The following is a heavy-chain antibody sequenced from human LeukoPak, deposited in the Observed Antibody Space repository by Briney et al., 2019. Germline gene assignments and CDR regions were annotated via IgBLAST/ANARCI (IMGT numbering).Heavy chain of an antibody. J-gene: IGHJ3*02. Sequence: KTGGSLRLSCAASGFTFSSYSMNWVRQAPGKGLEWVSSISGSSSYIYYADSVKGRFTISRDNAKNSLYLQMNSLRAEDTAVYYCARXLFSGGQDAFDIWGQGTMVTVSS. CDR1: GFTFSSYS. V-gene: IGHV3-21*01. CDR2: ISGSSSYI. CDR3: ARXLFSGGQDAFDI.